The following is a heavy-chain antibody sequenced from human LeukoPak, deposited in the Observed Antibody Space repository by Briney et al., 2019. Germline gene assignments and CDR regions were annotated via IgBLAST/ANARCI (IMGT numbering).Heavy chain of an antibody. D-gene: IGHD3-16*02. CDR3: ARDIGVWGSYRYTFDY. Sequence: PGRSLRLSCAASGFTFSSYGMHWVRQAPGKGLEWVAAIWYDGTNKFYADSVKGRLTISRDNSKNTLYLQMNSLRAEDTAVYYCARDIGVWGSYRYTFDYWGQGTLVTVSS. J-gene: IGHJ4*02. CDR1: GFTFSSYG. V-gene: IGHV3-33*01. CDR2: IWYDGTNK.